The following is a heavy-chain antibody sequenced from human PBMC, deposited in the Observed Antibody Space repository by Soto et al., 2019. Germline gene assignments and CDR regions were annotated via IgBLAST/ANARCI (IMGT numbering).Heavy chain of an antibody. CDR1: GGSFTGHF. J-gene: IGHJ4*02. CDR2: VSHNGNT. D-gene: IGHD3-9*01. Sequence: PSETLSLTCTVSGGSFTGHFWSWVRQPPEKGLEWIGDVSHNGNTKYYPSLRSRVTLSVDSSKNHISLALTSVTAADTAVYYCARAKFESTGWHQFNIWGQGTRVTSPQ. CDR3: ARAKFESTGWHQFNI. V-gene: IGHV4-34*01.